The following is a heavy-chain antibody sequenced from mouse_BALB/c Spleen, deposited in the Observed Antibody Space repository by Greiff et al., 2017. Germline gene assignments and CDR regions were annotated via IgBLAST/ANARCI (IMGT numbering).Heavy chain of an antibody. CDR2: ISNLAYSI. V-gene: IGHV5-15*02. CDR1: GFTFSDYG. D-gene: IGHD2-1*01. CDR3: ARGYGNYGYFDV. Sequence: EVKLMESGGGLVQPGGSRKLSCAASGFTFSDYGMAWVRQAPGKGPEWVAFISNLAYSIYYADTVTGRFTISRENAKNTLYLEMSSLRSEDTAMYYCARGYGNYGYFDVWGAGTTVTVSS. J-gene: IGHJ1*01.